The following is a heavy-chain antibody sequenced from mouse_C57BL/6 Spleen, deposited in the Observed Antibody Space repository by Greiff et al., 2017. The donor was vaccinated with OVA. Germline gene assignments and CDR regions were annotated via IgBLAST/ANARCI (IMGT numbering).Heavy chain of an antibody. J-gene: IGHJ4*01. D-gene: IGHD4-1*01. CDR2: ISSGGDYI. CDR1: GFTFSSYA. V-gene: IGHV5-9-1*02. CDR3: TRGWDDYAMDY. Sequence: EVKLMESGEGLVKPGGSLKLSCAASGFTFSSYAMSWVRQTPEKRLEWVAYISSGGDYIYYADTVTGRFTISRDNARNTLYLQMSSLKSEDTAMYYCTRGWDDYAMDYWGQGTSVTVSS.